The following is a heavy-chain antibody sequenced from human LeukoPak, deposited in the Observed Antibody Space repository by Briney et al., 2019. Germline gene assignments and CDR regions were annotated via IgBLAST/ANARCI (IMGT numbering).Heavy chain of an antibody. CDR1: GFNFRSHW. CDR2: INQDGTDK. Sequence: PGGSLRLSCGASGFNFRSHWLSWVRQAPGKGLESVANINQDGTDKYYVDSLKGRFTISRDNAKNSLYLHMNSLRAEDTAVYYCARSLLGQWLVRRSFDYWGQGTLVTVSS. J-gene: IGHJ4*02. D-gene: IGHD6-19*01. CDR3: ARSLLGQWLVRRSFDY. V-gene: IGHV3-7*01.